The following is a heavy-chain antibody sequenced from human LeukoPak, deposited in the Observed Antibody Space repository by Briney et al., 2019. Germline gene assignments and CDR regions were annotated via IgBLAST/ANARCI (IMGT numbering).Heavy chain of an antibody. J-gene: IGHJ3*02. CDR2: INSDGSST. CDR1: GFTFSNYA. D-gene: IGHD3-16*01. Sequence: PGGSLRLSCAASGFTFSNYAMNWVRQAPGKGLVWVSRINSDGSSTSYADSVKGRFTISRDNAKNTLYLQMNSLRAEDTAVYYCARYDYVWGSYGPDDAFDIWGQGTMVTVSS. V-gene: IGHV3-74*01. CDR3: ARYDYVWGSYGPDDAFDI.